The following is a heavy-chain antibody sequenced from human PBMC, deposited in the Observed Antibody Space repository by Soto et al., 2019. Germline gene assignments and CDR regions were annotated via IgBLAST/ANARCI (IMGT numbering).Heavy chain of an antibody. D-gene: IGHD1-20*01. CDR3: ARFGISDAEYFQH. J-gene: IGHJ1*01. CDR1: GGTFSSYT. V-gene: IGHV1-69*02. Sequence: QVQLVQSGAEVKKPGSSVKVSCKASGGTFSSYTISWLRQAPGQGLEWMGRIIPILGIANYAQKFQGRVTITADKSTSTAYMELSSLRSEDTAVYYCARFGISDAEYFQHWGQGTLVTVSS. CDR2: IIPILGIA.